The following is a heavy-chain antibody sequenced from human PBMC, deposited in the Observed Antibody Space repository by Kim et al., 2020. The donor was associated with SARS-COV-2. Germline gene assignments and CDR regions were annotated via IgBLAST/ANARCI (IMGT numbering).Heavy chain of an antibody. V-gene: IGHV4-59*01. Sequence: SETLSLTCTVSGGSISSYYWSWIRQPPGKGLEWIGYIYYSGSTNYNPSLKSRVTMSVDTPKNQFSLKLSSVTAADTAVYYCARERGDDFWSSYYYYYYY. CDR3: ARERGDDFWSSYYYYYYY. D-gene: IGHD3-3*01. CDR2: IYYSGST. CDR1: GGSISSYY. J-gene: IGHJ6*03.